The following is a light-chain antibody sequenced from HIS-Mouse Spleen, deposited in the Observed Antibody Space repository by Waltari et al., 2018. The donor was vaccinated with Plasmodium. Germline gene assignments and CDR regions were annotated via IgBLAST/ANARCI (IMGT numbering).Light chain of an antibody. CDR3: QQYNSYSWT. J-gene: IGKJ1*01. V-gene: IGKV1-5*03. CDR1: QSISSW. Sequence: DIQMTQSPSTLSASVGYSVTITCRASQSISSWLAWYQQKPGKAPKLLIYKASSLESGVPSRFSGSGSGTEFTLTISSLQPDDFATYYCQQYNSYSWTFGQGTKVEIK. CDR2: KAS.